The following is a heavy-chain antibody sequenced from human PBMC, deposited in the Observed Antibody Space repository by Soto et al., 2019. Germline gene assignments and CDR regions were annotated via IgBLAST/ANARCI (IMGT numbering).Heavy chain of an antibody. Sequence: QITLKESGPTLVKPTQTLTLTCTFSGFSLSTSGVGVGWIRQPPGKALEWLALIYWDDDKRYSPSLKSRLTITKDTSKNQVVLTMTNMDPVDTATYYCAHRHVARYFDWLSPRSDAEYFQHWGQGTLVTVSS. CDR1: GFSLSTSGVG. D-gene: IGHD3-9*01. CDR3: AHRHVARYFDWLSPRSDAEYFQH. J-gene: IGHJ1*01. V-gene: IGHV2-5*02. CDR2: IYWDDDK.